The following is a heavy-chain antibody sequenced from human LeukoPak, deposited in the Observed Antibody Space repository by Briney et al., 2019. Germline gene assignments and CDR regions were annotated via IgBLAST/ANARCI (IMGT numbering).Heavy chain of an antibody. D-gene: IGHD3-10*01. Sequence: SQTLSLTCTVSGGSFSSGGYYWSWIRQHPGKGLEWIGYIYYSGSTYYNPSLKSRVTISVDTSKNQFSLKLSSVTAADTAVYYCARGFGEFLYWFDPWGQGTLVTVSS. CDR1: GGSFSSGGYY. J-gene: IGHJ5*02. V-gene: IGHV4-31*03. CDR2: IYYSGST. CDR3: ARGFGEFLYWFDP.